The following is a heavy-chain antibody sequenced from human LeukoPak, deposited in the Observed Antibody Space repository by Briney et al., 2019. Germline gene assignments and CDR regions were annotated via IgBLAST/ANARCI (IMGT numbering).Heavy chain of an antibody. CDR3: AGGDYYDFWSGYYRRSYYYYYYMDV. CDR2: IKQDGSEK. J-gene: IGHJ6*03. V-gene: IGHV3-7*01. CDR1: GFTFSSYW. Sequence: TGGSLRLSCAASGFTFSSYWMSWVRQAPGKGLEWVANIKQDGSEKYYVDSVKGRFTISRDNAKNSLYLQMNSLRAEDTAVYYCAGGDYYDFWSGYYRRSYYYYYYMDVWGKGTTVTVSS. D-gene: IGHD3-3*01.